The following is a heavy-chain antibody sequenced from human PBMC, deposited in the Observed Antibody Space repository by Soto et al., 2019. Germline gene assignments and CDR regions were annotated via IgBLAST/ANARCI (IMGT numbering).Heavy chain of an antibody. V-gene: IGHV4-34*01. CDR1: GGSFSGYY. D-gene: IGHD6-13*01. CDR3: ARGLRYSSSWYYFDY. Sequence: SETLSLTCAVYGGSFSGYYWSWIRQPPGKGLEWIGEINHSGSTNYNPSLKSRVTISVDTSKNRFSLKLSSVTAADTAVYYCARGLRYSSSWYYFDYWGQGTLVTVSS. CDR2: INHSGST. J-gene: IGHJ4*02.